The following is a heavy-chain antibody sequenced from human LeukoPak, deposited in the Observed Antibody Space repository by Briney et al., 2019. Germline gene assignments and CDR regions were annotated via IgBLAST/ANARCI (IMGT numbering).Heavy chain of an antibody. CDR3: ARRRGYHIDY. V-gene: IGHV3-21*01. CDR2: ISSSSSYI. J-gene: IGHJ4*02. CDR1: GFTFSSYS. Sequence: GGSLRLSCAASGFTFSSYSMNWVRRAPGKGREWVSSISSSSSYIYYADSVKGRFTISRDNAKNSLYLQMNSLRAEDTAVYYCARRRGYHIDYWGQGTLVTVSS. D-gene: IGHD5-12*01.